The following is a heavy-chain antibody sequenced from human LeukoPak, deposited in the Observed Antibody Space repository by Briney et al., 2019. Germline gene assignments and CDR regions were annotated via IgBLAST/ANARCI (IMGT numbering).Heavy chain of an antibody. Sequence: PGGSLRLSCAASGFTFSSYEMDWVRQAPGKGLEWVSYISSSSSTIYYADFVKGRFTISRDNAKNSLYLQMNSLRAEDTAVYYCARDQGGVGYWGQGTLVTVSS. CDR1: GFTFSSYE. CDR3: ARDQGGVGY. CDR2: ISSSSSTI. V-gene: IGHV3-48*03. J-gene: IGHJ4*02. D-gene: IGHD3-16*01.